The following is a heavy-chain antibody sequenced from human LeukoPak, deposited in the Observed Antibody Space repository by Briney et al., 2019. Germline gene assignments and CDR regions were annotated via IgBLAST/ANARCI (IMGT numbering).Heavy chain of an antibody. CDR2: INSRSSYV. D-gene: IGHD3-22*01. Sequence: GGSLRLSCAASGFTFSSYSMNWVRQAPGKGLEWVSSINSRSSYVYYADSVKGRFTISRDNAKNSLYLQMNSLRAEDTAVYYCARDQGGYYIDAFDIWGQGTMVTVSS. J-gene: IGHJ3*02. V-gene: IGHV3-21*04. CDR3: ARDQGGYYIDAFDI. CDR1: GFTFSSYS.